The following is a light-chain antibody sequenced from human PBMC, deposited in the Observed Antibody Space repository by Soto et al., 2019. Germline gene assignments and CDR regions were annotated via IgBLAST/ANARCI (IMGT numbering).Light chain of an antibody. V-gene: IGLV3-25*03. CDR3: QSADSSGTYVV. CDR2: KDR. J-gene: IGLJ2*01. CDR1: ALSKQY. Sequence: SYELTQPPSVSVSPGQTARITCSGDALSKQYTYWYQQKPGQAPALVIYKDRERPSGIPERLSGSSSGTTVTLTIRGAQAEDEADYYCQSADSSGTYVVFGGGTKVTVL.